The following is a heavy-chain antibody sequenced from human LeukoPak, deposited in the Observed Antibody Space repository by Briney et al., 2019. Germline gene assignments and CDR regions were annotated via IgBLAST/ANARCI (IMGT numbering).Heavy chain of an antibody. CDR1: GFTFSSYW. J-gene: IGHJ4*02. CDR2: IKQDGSEK. V-gene: IGHV3-7*01. D-gene: IGHD6-13*01. CDR3: ARDRGIAAAFDY. Sequence: PGGSLRLSCAASGFTFSSYWMTWVRQAPGKGLEWVANIKQDGSEKYYVDSVKGRFTISRDNAKNSLYLQMNSLRAEGTAVYYCARDRGIAAAFDYWGQGTLVTVSS.